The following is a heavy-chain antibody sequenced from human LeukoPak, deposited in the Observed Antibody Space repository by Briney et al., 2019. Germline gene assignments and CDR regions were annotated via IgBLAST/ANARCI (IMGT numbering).Heavy chain of an antibody. J-gene: IGHJ4*02. D-gene: IGHD5-24*01. V-gene: IGHV1-69*01. Sequence: RASVKVSCKASGGTFSSYAISWVRHAPGQGLEWMGGIIPIFGTANYAQKFQGRVTITSDESTSTAYMELSSLRSEDTAVYYCATRDKWLQFPFDYWGQGTLVTASS. CDR3: ATRDKWLQFPFDY. CDR2: IIPIFGTA. CDR1: GGTFSSYA.